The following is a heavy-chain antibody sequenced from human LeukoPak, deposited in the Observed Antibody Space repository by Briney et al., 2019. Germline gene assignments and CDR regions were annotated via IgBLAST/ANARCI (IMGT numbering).Heavy chain of an antibody. CDR1: GGSISTYY. J-gene: IGHJ3*02. CDR3: AGSFWEGAFDI. Sequence: SETLSLTCTVSGGSISTYYWNWIRQPPGKGLEWIGYIHYSGSTNYNPSLKSRVTISVDTSKKQFSLKLSSVIAADTAVYYCAGSFWEGAFDIWGQGTMVTVSS. CDR2: IHYSGST. V-gene: IGHV4-59*01. D-gene: IGHD3-16*01.